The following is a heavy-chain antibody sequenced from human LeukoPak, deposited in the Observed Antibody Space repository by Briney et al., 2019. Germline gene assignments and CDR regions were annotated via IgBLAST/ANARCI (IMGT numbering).Heavy chain of an antibody. CDR1: GGSISSYY. V-gene: IGHV4-59*01. J-gene: IGHJ4*02. Sequence: SETLSLTCTVSGGSISSYYWSWIRQPPGKGLEWIGYIYYSGSTNYNPSLKSRVTISVNTSKNQFSLKLSSVTAADTAVYYCARLSSGWYDGGINIDYWGQGTLVTVSS. D-gene: IGHD6-19*01. CDR2: IYYSGST. CDR3: ARLSSGWYDGGINIDY.